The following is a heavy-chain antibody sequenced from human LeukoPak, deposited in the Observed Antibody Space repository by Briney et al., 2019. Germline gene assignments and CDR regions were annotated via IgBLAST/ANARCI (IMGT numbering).Heavy chain of an antibody. J-gene: IGHJ6*04. CDR1: GFTFSSYG. CDR3: AKIRGVYYYYYGMDV. V-gene: IGHV3-30*18. Sequence: PGRSLRLSCAAPGFTFSSYGMHWVRQAPGKGLEWVAVISDDGSNKYYADSVKGRFTISRDNSKNTLYLQMNSLRAEDTAVYYCAKIRGVYYYYYGMDVRGKGTTVTVSS. D-gene: IGHD3-3*01. CDR2: ISDDGSNK.